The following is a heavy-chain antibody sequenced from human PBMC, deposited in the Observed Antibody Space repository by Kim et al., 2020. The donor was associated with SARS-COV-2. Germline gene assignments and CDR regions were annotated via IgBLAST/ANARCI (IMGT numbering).Heavy chain of an antibody. J-gene: IGHJ4*02. CDR1: GGSISSYY. Sequence: SETLSLTCTVSGGSISSYYWSWIRQPPGKGLEWIGYIYYSGSTNYNPSLKSRVTISVDTSKNQFSLKLSSVTAADTAVYYCAIHKAAHGKYYFDYWGQGTLVTVSS. CDR3: AIHKAAHGKYYFDY. CDR2: IYYSGST. V-gene: IGHV4-59*01. D-gene: IGHD6-13*01.